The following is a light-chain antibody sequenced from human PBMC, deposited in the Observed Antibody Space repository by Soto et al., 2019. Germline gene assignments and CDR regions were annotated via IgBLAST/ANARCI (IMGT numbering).Light chain of an antibody. Sequence: QSVLTQPRSVSGSPGQSVTISCTGTSSDVGGYNYVSWYQQYPGTAPKLMIYDVSLRPSGVPDRFSGSKSGNTASLTISGLQAEDEADYYCCSYAGTYTFNVFGSGTKVTV. CDR1: SSDVGGYNY. J-gene: IGLJ1*01. V-gene: IGLV2-11*01. CDR2: DVS. CDR3: CSYAGTYTFNV.